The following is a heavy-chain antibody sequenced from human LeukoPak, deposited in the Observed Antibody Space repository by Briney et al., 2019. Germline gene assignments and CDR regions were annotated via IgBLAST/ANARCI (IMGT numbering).Heavy chain of an antibody. CDR1: GGSISSGSYY. J-gene: IGHJ6*02. V-gene: IGHV4-61*02. CDR2: IYTSGST. D-gene: IGHD1-1*01. Sequence: SSQTLSLTCTVSGGSISSGSYYWSWIRQPAGKGLEWIGRIYTSGSTNYNPSLKSRVTISVDTSENQFSLKLSSVTAADTAVYYCAREADPLKLERPRWGYYGMDVRGQGTTVTVSS. CDR3: AREADPLKLERPRWGYYGMDV.